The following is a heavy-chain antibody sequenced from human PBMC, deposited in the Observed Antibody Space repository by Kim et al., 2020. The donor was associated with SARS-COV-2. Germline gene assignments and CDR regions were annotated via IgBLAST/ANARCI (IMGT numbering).Heavy chain of an antibody. D-gene: IGHD2-2*03. J-gene: IGHJ6*02. V-gene: IGHV3-48*02. CDR2: ISSSSSRI. CDR3: ARLDIVVVPAAVASYYYGMDV. Sequence: GGSLRLSCAGSGFTFSNYAMHWVRQVPGKGLEWVSFISSSSSRIYYADSVKGRFTISRDNARNSLYLQMNSLRDEDTGVYYCARLDIVVVPAAVASYYYGMDVWGQGTTVIVSS. CDR1: GFTFSNYA.